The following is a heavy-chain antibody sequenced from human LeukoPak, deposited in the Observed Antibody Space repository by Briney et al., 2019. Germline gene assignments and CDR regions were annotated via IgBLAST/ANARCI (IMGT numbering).Heavy chain of an antibody. CDR2: LSYDGSNE. CDR1: GFPFSSYG. J-gene: IGHJ4*02. D-gene: IGHD2/OR15-2a*01. CDR3: AVNFRH. V-gene: IGHV3-30*03. Sequence: PGRSLRLSCAASGFPFSSYGMHWVRQAPGKGLEWVAVLSYDGSNEYYADSVKGRFSISRDNARNSLFLQMNSLRAEDTAVYYCAVNFRHWGPGTLVTVSS.